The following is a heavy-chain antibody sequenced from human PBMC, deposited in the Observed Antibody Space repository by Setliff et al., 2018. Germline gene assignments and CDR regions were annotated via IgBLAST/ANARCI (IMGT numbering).Heavy chain of an antibody. Sequence: GGSLRLSCAASGFIFSNYAMTWVRQAPGKGLEWVSIISGSGGTTYYADSVKGRFTISRDNSKNTLFLQNNSLRAEDTAVYYCAAEPDYDILTGWPYYFDYWGQGTLVTVSS. J-gene: IGHJ4*02. CDR3: AAEPDYDILTGWPYYFDY. D-gene: IGHD3-9*01. CDR2: ISGSGGTT. CDR1: GFIFSNYA. V-gene: IGHV3-23*01.